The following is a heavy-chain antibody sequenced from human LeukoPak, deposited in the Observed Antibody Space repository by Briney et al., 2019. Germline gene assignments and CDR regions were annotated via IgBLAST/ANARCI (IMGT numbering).Heavy chain of an antibody. D-gene: IGHD4-23*01. CDR3: ARGGSGGKYLDY. CDR1: GFAFSTYW. V-gene: IGHV3-74*01. Sequence: GGSLRLSCAGSGFAFSTYWMYWVRQAPGKGLEWVSRIYIDWTDRTYADSVKGRFTISRDNAKNTLYLQMNSLRAEDTAVYYCARGGSGGKYLDYWGQGALITVSS. J-gene: IGHJ4*02. CDR2: IYIDWTDR.